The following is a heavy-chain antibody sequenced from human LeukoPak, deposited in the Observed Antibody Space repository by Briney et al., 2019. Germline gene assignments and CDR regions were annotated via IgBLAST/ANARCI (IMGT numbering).Heavy chain of an antibody. Sequence: GGSLRLSCAASGFTFSSYGMHWVRRAPGKGLEWVAVISYDGSNKYYADSVKGRFTISRDNSKNTLYLQMNSLRAEDTAVYYCAKDYYGSNYYMDVWGKGTTVTVSS. V-gene: IGHV3-30*18. D-gene: IGHD3-10*01. J-gene: IGHJ6*03. CDR3: AKDYYGSNYYMDV. CDR2: ISYDGSNK. CDR1: GFTFSSYG.